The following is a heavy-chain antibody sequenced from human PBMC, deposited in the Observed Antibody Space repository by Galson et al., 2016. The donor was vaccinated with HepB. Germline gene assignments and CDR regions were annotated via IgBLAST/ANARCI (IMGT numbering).Heavy chain of an antibody. V-gene: IGHV3-33*01. D-gene: IGHD1-26*01. CDR3: ARQWDNYYYGMDV. CDR2: IWYDGSNK. CDR1: GFTLSGYG. J-gene: IGHJ6*02. Sequence: SMRLSCAASGFTLSGYGMHWVRQAPGKGLERVAVIWYDGSNKYYEDSVKGRFTIFRDSSKKTLYLQMNSLRVEDTAVYYCARQWDNYYYGMDVWGQGTTVIVSS.